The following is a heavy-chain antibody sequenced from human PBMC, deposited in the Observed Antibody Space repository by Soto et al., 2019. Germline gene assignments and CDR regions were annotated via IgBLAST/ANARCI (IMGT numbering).Heavy chain of an antibody. CDR2: IDYSGDI. V-gene: IGHV4-39*01. CDR1: GGSITSSGSA. D-gene: IGHD1-1*01. Sequence: SETLSLTCNASGGSITSSGSAWGWIRQSPGKGLEWIGTIDYSGDIYYIPSLKSRITISVDTSKNQISLKLSSVTAADTAVYCARHIHNQGFEYYFDSWGQGTLVTVSS. J-gene: IGHJ4*02. CDR3: ARHIHNQGFEYYFDS.